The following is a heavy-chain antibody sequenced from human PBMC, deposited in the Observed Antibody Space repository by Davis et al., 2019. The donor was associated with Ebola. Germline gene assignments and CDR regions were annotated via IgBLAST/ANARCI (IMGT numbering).Heavy chain of an antibody. Sequence: SETLSLTCSVSGGSISDYYWSWIRQPPGKGLEWIGYVYHSDITDSNPSLKSRVTISVDTSKNQFSLKVNSVTAADTAVYYCARLTLASVPDIVDHWGQGSLVTVSP. CDR1: GGSISDYY. CDR3: ARLTLASVPDIVDH. V-gene: IGHV4-59*08. J-gene: IGHJ4*02. D-gene: IGHD3-3*02. CDR2: VYHSDIT.